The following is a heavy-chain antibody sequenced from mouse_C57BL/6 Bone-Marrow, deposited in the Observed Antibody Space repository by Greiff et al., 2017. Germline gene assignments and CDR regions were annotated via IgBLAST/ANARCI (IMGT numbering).Heavy chain of an antibody. J-gene: IGHJ4*01. CDR2: ISSGGSYT. Sequence: EVQLVESGGDLVKPGGSLKLSCAASGFTFSSYGMSWFRHTPNKRLDWVATISSGGSYTYYPDSVKGRFTISRDNAKNTLYLQMSSLKSEDTAMYYCARHPVAMDDWGQGTSVTVSS. CDR3: ARHPVAMDD. V-gene: IGHV5-6*01. CDR1: GFTFSSYG.